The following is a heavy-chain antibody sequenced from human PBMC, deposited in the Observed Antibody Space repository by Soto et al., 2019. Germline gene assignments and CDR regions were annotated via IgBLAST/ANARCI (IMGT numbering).Heavy chain of an antibody. CDR3: AREGGTMGAGWFDP. CDR2: ISAYNGNT. D-gene: IGHD3-10*01. Sequence: ASVKVSCKASGYTFTGYYIRWVRQAPGQGLEWMGWISAYNGNTNYAQKLQDRVTMTTDTSTSTAYMELRSLRSDDTAVYYCAREGGTMGAGWFDPWGQGTLVTVSS. CDR1: GYTFTGYY. J-gene: IGHJ5*02. V-gene: IGHV1-18*04.